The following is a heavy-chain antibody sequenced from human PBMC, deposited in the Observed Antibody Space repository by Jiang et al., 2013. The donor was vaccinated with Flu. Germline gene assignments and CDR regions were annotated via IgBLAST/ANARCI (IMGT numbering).Heavy chain of an antibody. CDR2: IKSDGTHT. V-gene: IGHV3-74*01. CDR3: ATNPGY. CDR1: GFTFDTYW. Sequence: VQLVESGGGLVQPGGSLRLSCAASGFTFDTYWMFWVRQAPGKGLAWVSRIKSDGTHTAYADSVKGRFTVSTDTAKNIMFLQMNSLRAEDSALYYCATNPGYWGQGTPV. J-gene: IGHJ4*02.